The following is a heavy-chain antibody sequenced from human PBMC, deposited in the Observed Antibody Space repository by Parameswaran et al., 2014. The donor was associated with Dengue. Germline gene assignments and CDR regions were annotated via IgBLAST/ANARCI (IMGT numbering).Heavy chain of an antibody. V-gene: IGHV1-69*04. Sequence: WVRQAPGQGLEWMGRIIPILGIANYAQKFQGRVTITADKSTSTAYMELSSLRSEDTAVYYCARDPPPVVTVGWFDPWGQGTLVTVSS. CDR3: ARDPPPVVTVGWFDP. D-gene: IGHD4-23*01. J-gene: IGHJ5*02. CDR2: IIPILGIA.